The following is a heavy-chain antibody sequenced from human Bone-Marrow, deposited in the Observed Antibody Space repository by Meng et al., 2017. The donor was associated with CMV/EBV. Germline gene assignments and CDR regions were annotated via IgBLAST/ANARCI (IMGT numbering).Heavy chain of an antibody. CDR1: GGSISSYY. CDR3: ARDTGYDFWSGYFFRGGMDV. Sequence: GSLRLSCTVSGGSISSYYWSWIRQPAGKGLEWIGRIYTSGSTNYNPSLKSRVTMSVDTSKNQFSLKLSSVTAADTAVYYCARDTGYDFWSGYFFRGGMDVWGQGTTVTVSS. D-gene: IGHD3-3*01. CDR2: IYTSGST. J-gene: IGHJ6*02. V-gene: IGHV4-4*07.